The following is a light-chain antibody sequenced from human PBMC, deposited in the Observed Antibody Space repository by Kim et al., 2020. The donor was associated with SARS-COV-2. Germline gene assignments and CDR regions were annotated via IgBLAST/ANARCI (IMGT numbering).Light chain of an antibody. J-gene: IGKJ4*01. V-gene: IGKV3-20*01. Sequence: SLAPGERATLSCRASKSVRRNSLAWYRQKPGRAPRLLIYGASSRATGIPDRFSGSGSGTDFTLPISRLEPEDFAVYYCQQYGRSLTFGGGTKLEI. CDR2: GAS. CDR3: QQYGRSLT. CDR1: KSVRRNS.